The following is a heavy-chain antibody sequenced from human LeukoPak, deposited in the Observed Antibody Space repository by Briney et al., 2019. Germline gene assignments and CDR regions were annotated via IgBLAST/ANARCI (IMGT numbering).Heavy chain of an antibody. CDR2: IYTSGST. CDR3: AKVDGITIFEVFDY. V-gene: IGHV4-4*07. J-gene: IGHJ4*02. D-gene: IGHD3-3*01. CDR1: GGSISSYY. Sequence: SETLSLTCTVSGGSISSYYWSWIQQPAGKGLEWIGRIYTSGSTNYNPSLKSRVTMSVDTSKNQFSLKLSSVTAADTAVYYCAKVDGITIFEVFDYWGQGTLVSVSS.